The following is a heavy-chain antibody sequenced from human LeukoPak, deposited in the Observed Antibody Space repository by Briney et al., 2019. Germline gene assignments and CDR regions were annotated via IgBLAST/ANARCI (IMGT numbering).Heavy chain of an antibody. CDR3: ARDVGSSSELGWFDP. Sequence: ADSVKGRFIISRDNAENTLYLQRNRVRAEDTAVYYCARDVGSSSELGWFDPWGQGTLVTVSS. D-gene: IGHD6-19*01. V-gene: IGHV3-30*07. J-gene: IGHJ5*02.